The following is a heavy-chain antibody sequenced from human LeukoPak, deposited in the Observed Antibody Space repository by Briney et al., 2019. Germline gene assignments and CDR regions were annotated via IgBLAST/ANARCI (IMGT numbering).Heavy chain of an antibody. V-gene: IGHV3-30*02. CDR2: IRYDGSNK. CDR3: ARGDYSNYYMDV. D-gene: IGHD4-11*01. CDR1: GFTFSSYG. Sequence: GGSLRLSCAASGFTFSSYGMHWVRQAPGKGLEWVAFIRYDGSNKYYAGSVKGRFTISRDNSKNTLYLQMNSLRAEDTAVYYCARGDYSNYYMDVWGKGTTVTISS. J-gene: IGHJ6*03.